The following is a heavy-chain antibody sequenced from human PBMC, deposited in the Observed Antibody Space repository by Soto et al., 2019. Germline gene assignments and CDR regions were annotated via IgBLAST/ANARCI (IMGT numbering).Heavy chain of an antibody. J-gene: IGHJ4*02. Sequence: GESLKISCKGSGYSFAGYWITWVRQKPGKGLEWMGRIDPSDSQTYYSPSFRGHVTISITKSITTVFLQWSSLRASDTAMYYCARQIYDSDTGPNFQYYFDSWGQGTPVTVSS. V-gene: IGHV5-10-1*01. D-gene: IGHD3-22*01. CDR3: ARQIYDSDTGPNFQYYFDS. CDR1: GYSFAGYW. CDR2: IDPSDSQT.